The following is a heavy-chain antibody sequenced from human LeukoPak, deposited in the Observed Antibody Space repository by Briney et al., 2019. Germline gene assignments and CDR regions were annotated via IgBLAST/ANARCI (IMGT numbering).Heavy chain of an antibody. J-gene: IGHJ4*02. CDR3: ARVSQWLPDY. Sequence: GGSLRLSCGASGFVVSTHYMTWVRQAPGKGLEWVAILFSGGSTYYSDSVKDRFTISRDSSKNTLYLQMNSLRAEDTAVYYCARVSQWLPDYWGQGTLVTVSS. V-gene: IGHV3-66*01. CDR1: GFVVSTHY. CDR2: LFSGGST. D-gene: IGHD6-19*01.